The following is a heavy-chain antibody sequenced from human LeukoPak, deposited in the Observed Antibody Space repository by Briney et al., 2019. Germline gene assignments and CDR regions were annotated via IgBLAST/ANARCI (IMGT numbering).Heavy chain of an antibody. D-gene: IGHD4-17*01. J-gene: IGHJ4*02. Sequence: HPGRSLRLSCAASGFTFRSYAMHWVRQAPGKGLEWVAVISYDGSNKYYADSVKGRFTISRDNSKNTLYLQMNSLRAEDTAVYYCARMTTVTTVGYWGQGTLVTVSS. CDR3: ARMTTVTTVGY. CDR1: GFTFRSYA. V-gene: IGHV3-30*04. CDR2: ISYDGSNK.